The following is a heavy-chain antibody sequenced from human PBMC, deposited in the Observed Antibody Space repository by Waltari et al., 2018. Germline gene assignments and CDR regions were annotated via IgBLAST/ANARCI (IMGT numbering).Heavy chain of an antibody. CDR2: VYYSGAS. J-gene: IGHJ4*02. Sequence: QLQLQESGPGLVKPSETLSLSCTVSGGSLSSRGFYGGWCRQSPGKGLEWIGSVYYSGASYYNPSLESRVTMSIDTSKRHFSLRLTSVTVADTAVYYCVRPERGSYYYFDSWGQGTLVIVSS. V-gene: IGHV4-39*02. D-gene: IGHD3-16*01. CDR3: VRPERGSYYYFDS. CDR1: GGSLSSRGFY.